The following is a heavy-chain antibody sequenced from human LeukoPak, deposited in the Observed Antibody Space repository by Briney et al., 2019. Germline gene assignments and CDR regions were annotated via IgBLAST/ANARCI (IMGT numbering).Heavy chain of an antibody. D-gene: IGHD2-2*01. CDR1: GLTFSTYA. J-gene: IGHJ4*02. CDR3: AKDLPAAYFDY. Sequence: GGSLRLSCAASGLTFSTYAMHWVRQAPGKGLEWVSVIGGSTGNTYYADSVKGRFTISRDNSRTTVYLQMNSLRAEDTAVYHCAKDLPAAYFDYWGQGTLVTVSS. V-gene: IGHV3-23*01. CDR2: IGGSTGNT.